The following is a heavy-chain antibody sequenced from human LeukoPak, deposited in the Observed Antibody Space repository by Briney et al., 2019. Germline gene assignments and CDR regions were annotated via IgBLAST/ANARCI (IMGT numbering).Heavy chain of an antibody. CDR3: AREDSVNGWIWFDL. V-gene: IGHV4-59*11. D-gene: IGHD4-11*01. J-gene: IGHJ5*02. CDR2: LSYSGTT. Sequence: PSETLSLTCTVSGGSISSHYWSWIRKPPGKGLEWIGYLSYSGTTNFNPSLKSRVIISGDTSQNHISLKLASVTAADTAVYFCAREDSVNGWIWFDLWGQGTLVIVSS. CDR1: GGSISSHY.